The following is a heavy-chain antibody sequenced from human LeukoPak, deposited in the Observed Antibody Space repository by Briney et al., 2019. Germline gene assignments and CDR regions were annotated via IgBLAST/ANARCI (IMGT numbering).Heavy chain of an antibody. CDR3: ARDIHYYDSSGYYTP. CDR1: GYTFTSYG. J-gene: IGHJ5*02. Sequence: VKVSCKASGYTFTSYGISWVRQAPGQGLEWMGWISAYNGNTNYAQKLQGRVTMTTDTSTSTAYMELRSLRSDDTAVYYCARDIHYYDSSGYYTPWGQGTLVTVSS. D-gene: IGHD3-22*01. CDR2: ISAYNGNT. V-gene: IGHV1-18*01.